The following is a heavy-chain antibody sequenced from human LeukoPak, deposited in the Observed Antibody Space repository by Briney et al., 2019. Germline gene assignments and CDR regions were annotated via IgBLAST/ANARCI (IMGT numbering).Heavy chain of an antibody. Sequence: GGSLRLSCAASGFTFSGYGMHWVRQAPGKGLEWVAVISYDGSNKYYADSVKGRFTISRDNSKNTLYLQMNSLRAEDTAVYYCAKDGVQYYYYYGMDVWGQGTTVTVS. J-gene: IGHJ6*02. D-gene: IGHD3-16*01. CDR3: AKDGVQYYYYYGMDV. V-gene: IGHV3-30*18. CDR2: ISYDGSNK. CDR1: GFTFSGYG.